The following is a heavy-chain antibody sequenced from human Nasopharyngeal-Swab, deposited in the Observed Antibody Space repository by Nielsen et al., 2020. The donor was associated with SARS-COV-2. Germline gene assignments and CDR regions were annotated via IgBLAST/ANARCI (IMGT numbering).Heavy chain of an antibody. Sequence: SETLSLTCTVSGGSISKSNYYWGWIRQPPGQGLEWIWSIFYTGNSYYNPSLRSRLTISVDTSRNYFPLKLSSVTAADTAVYFCARELVDDINKWDVGGWFDPWGQGSLVTVSS. CDR1: GGSISKSNYY. CDR2: IFYTGNS. J-gene: IGHJ5*02. CDR3: ARELVDDINKWDVGGWFDP. V-gene: IGHV4-39*02. D-gene: IGHD3-9*01.